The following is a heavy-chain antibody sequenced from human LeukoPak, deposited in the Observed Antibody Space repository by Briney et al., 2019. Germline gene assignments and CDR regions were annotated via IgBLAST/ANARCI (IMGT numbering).Heavy chain of an antibody. D-gene: IGHD3-16*01. J-gene: IGHJ5*02. CDR1: GLTFSSYW. Sequence: PGGSLRLSCAASGLTFSSYWMSWVRQAAGKGLEWVASIRQNGVEKHHVDSVKGRFIISRDNAENSVSLQMNSLRDEDTAMYYCARLLGESTIYDLWGQGTLVTVSS. CDR3: ARLLGESTIYDL. CDR2: IRQNGVEK. V-gene: IGHV3-7*01.